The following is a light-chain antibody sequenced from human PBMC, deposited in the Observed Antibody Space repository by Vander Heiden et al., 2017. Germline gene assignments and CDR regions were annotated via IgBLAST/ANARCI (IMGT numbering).Light chain of an antibody. CDR2: AAS. V-gene: IGKV1-9*01. Sequence: DIQLTQSPSFLSASVGDSVTITCRASQGISSYLAWYQQKPGKAPKLLIYAASTLQSGVPSRFSGSGSGTEFTLTISSLQPEDFATYYCQQVNSYLFTFGHGTKVDIK. J-gene: IGKJ3*01. CDR3: QQVNSYLFT. CDR1: QGISSY.